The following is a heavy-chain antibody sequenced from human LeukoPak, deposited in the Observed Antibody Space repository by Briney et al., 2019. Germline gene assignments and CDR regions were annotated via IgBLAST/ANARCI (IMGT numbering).Heavy chain of an antibody. CDR3: GASY. V-gene: IGHV3-30*03. CDR1: GFTISTYG. CDR2: ISGDGRTT. J-gene: IGHJ4*02. D-gene: IGHD3-16*01. Sequence: RAGGPLRLSCVASGFTISTYGLHWVRQAPGKGLEWLAVISGDGRTTYYADSVKGRFTISRDNSRNTLYLQMNSLRVDDTAMYYCGASYWGQGTLVTVP.